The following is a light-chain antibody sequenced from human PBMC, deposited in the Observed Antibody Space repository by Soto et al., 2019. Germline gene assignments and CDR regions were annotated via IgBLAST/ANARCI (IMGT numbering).Light chain of an antibody. V-gene: IGLV2-14*01. CDR3: SSHTSSSHVV. Sequence: QSALTQPASVSGSPGQSITISCTGTSSDIGDYNYVSWYQQHPGKAPKLIIFEVGDRPSGVSNRFSGSKSGYTASLTISGLQAEDEADYYCSSHTSSSHVVFGGGTKVTVL. J-gene: IGLJ2*01. CDR2: EVG. CDR1: SSDIGDYNY.